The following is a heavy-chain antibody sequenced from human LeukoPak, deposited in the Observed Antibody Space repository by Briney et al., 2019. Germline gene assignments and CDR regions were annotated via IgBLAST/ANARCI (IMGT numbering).Heavy chain of an antibody. V-gene: IGHV1-24*01. D-gene: IGHD5-24*01. CDR2: FDPEDGET. CDR3: ATGIVIGDGYFEDY. J-gene: IGHJ4*02. CDR1: GYTLTELS. Sequence: ASVKVSCKVSGYTLTELSMHWVRQAPGKGLEWMGGFDPEDGETIYAQKFQGRVTMTEDTSTDTAYMELSSLRSEDTAVYYCATGIVIGDGYFEDYWGQGTLVTVSS.